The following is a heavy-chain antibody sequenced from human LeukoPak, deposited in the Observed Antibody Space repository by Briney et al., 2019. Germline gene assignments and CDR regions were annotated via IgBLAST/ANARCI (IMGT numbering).Heavy chain of an antibody. V-gene: IGHV4-39*07. J-gene: IGHJ4*02. CDR1: GGSISSSSYY. D-gene: IGHD3-22*01. Sequence: PSETLSLTCTVSGGSISSSSYYWGWIRQPPGKGLEWIGCIYYSGSTNYNPSLKSRVTISVDTSKNQFSLKLSSVTAADTAVYYCAREGYYYDSSGYYATDWGQGTLVTVSS. CDR2: IYYSGST. CDR3: AREGYYYDSSGYYATD.